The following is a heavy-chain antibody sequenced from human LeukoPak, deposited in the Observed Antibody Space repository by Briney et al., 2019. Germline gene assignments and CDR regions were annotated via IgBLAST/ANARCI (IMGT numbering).Heavy chain of an antibody. J-gene: IGHJ4*02. CDR3: VRDTSVGAAYFDF. D-gene: IGHD2-15*01. CDR2: IRYDGSDK. Sequence: GGSLRLSCAASRFIFSSHGMHWVRQAPGKGLEWVAYIRYDGSDKYYADSIKGRFTISRDNSKKTLSLQMTALRPDDTAVYYCVRDTSVGAAYFDFWGQGALVAVSS. V-gene: IGHV3-30*02. CDR1: RFIFSSHG.